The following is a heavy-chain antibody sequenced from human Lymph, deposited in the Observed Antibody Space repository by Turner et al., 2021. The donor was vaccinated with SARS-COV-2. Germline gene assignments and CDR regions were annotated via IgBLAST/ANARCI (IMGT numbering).Heavy chain of an antibody. CDR3: ATAPAAVVTGWFDP. D-gene: IGHD2-15*01. Sequence: QVQLVQSGAEVKKPGASVKVSCKVSGYTLPELSMHWVRQPPGKGLEWMGGFDTEDGETIYAQNFQGRVTMTEDTSTDTAYMDLSSLRSEDTAVYYCATAPAAVVTGWFDPWGQGTLVTVSS. CDR1: GYTLPELS. CDR2: FDTEDGET. V-gene: IGHV1-24*01. J-gene: IGHJ5*02.